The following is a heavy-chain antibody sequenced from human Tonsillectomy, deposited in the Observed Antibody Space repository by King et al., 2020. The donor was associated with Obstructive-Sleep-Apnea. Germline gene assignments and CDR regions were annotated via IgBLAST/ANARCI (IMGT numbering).Heavy chain of an antibody. CDR3: ARVNYDFGSGYYRDGMDV. CDR1: GYTFNNYA. D-gene: IGHD3-3*01. V-gene: IGHV1-18*04. Sequence: VQLVESGAEVKKPGASVTVSCKASGYTFNNYAISWVRQAPGQGLEWMGWISGFNGNTNYAQNLQGRVTMTTDTSTSTAHMEVRSLRSDDTAVYYCARVNYDFGSGYYRDGMDVWGQGTTVTVSS. CDR2: ISGFNGNT. J-gene: IGHJ6*02.